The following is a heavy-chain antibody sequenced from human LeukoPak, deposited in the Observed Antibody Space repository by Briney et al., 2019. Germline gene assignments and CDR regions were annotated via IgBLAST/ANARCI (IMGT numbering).Heavy chain of an antibody. V-gene: IGHV4-34*01. CDR3: ARGRSDYIWGSNRGAFDI. CDR1: GGSFSGYY. Sequence: PSETLSLTCAVYGGSFSGYYWSWIRQPPGKGLEWIGEINHSGSTNYNPSLKSRVTISVDTSKNQFSLKQSSVTAADTAVYYCARGRSDYIWGSNRGAFDIWGQGTMVTVSS. CDR2: INHSGST. D-gene: IGHD3-16*01. J-gene: IGHJ3*02.